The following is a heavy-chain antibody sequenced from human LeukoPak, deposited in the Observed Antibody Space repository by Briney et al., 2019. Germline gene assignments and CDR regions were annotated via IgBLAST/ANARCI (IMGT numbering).Heavy chain of an antibody. J-gene: IGHJ4*02. V-gene: IGHV3-21*01. CDR1: RFTLSTYS. Sequence: PGGSLRLSCAASRFTLSTYSMNWVRQAPGKGLEWVSSISSGSSYIYYADSVKGRFTISRDNAKNSLYLQVNSLRAEDTAVYYCARVRGPQLSYFDYWGQGTLVTVSS. CDR2: ISSGSSYI. D-gene: IGHD3-10*01. CDR3: ARVRGPQLSYFDY.